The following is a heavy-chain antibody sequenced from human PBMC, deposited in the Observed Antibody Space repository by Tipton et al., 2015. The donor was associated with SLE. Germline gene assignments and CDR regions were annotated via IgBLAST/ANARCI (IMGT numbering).Heavy chain of an antibody. D-gene: IGHD4-17*01. CDR2: IYYSGST. Sequence: TLSLTCTVSGGSISSYYWSWIRQHPGKGLEWIGYIYYSGSTNYSPSLKSRVTISVDTSKNQFSLKLSSVTAADTAVYYCARTTVTPSGMDVWGQGTTVTVSS. CDR1: GGSISSYY. CDR3: ARTTVTPSGMDV. J-gene: IGHJ6*02. V-gene: IGHV4-59*08.